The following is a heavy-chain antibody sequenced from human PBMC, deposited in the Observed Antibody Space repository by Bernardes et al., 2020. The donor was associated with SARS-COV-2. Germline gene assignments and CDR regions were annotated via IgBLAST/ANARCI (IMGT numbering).Heavy chain of an antibody. J-gene: IGHJ5*01. CDR3: ARTPDYDVVTGSYAEGYDS. V-gene: IGHV4-34*01. Sequence: SETLSLTCAVYGGSFSGYCWTWIRQSPGKGLEWIGEITHSGSSNYNPSLKSRVTVSADRTKNQFSLRLTSVTAADTAVYYCARTPDYDVVTGSYAEGYDSSGQGTQVTVSS. D-gene: IGHD3-9*01. CDR1: GGSFSGYC. CDR2: ITHSGSS.